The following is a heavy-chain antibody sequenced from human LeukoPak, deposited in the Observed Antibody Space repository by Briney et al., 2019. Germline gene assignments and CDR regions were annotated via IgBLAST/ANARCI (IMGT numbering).Heavy chain of an antibody. CDR1: GFAFSSYA. D-gene: IGHD4-17*01. Sequence: GGSLRLSCAASGFAFSSYAMSWVRRAPGKGLEWVSAISGSGGSTYYADSVKGRFTISRDNSKNTLYLQMNSLRAEDTAVYYCAKDSDYGDYEKGYWGQGTLVTVSS. J-gene: IGHJ4*02. CDR2: ISGSGGST. V-gene: IGHV3-23*01. CDR3: AKDSDYGDYEKGY.